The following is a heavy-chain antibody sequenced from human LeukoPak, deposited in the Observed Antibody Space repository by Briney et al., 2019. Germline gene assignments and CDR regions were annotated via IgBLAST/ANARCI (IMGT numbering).Heavy chain of an antibody. CDR2: ISSSSTI. CDR1: GFTFSSYS. V-gene: IGHV3-48*01. Sequence: GGSLRLSCAASGFTFSSYSMNWVRQAPGKGLEWVSSISSSSTIYYADSVKGRFTISRDNAKNSLYLQMNSLRAEDTAVYYCARDAHAYYGMDVWGQGTTVTVSS. CDR3: ARDAHAYYGMDV. J-gene: IGHJ6*02.